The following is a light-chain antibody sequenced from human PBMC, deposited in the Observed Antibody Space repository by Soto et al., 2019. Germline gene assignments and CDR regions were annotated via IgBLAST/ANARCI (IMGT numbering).Light chain of an antibody. CDR3: QQYNTYST. J-gene: IGKJ1*01. CDR1: QGIGNA. V-gene: IGKV1-13*02. Sequence: AIQMTQSPSSLSAPVGDRVTISCRASQGIGNALGWYQQKPGKAPKPLIYDASTLKTGVPSRFSGSGSGSEFNFTITGLQPDDFATYFCQQYNTYSTFGQGTKVDI. CDR2: DAS.